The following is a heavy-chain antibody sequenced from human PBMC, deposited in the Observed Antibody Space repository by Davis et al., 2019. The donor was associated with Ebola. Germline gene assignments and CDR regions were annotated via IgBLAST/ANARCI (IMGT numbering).Heavy chain of an antibody. CDR3: ARSPTTVTTGWFDP. D-gene: IGHD4-23*01. Sequence: SETLSLTCTVSGGSVSSGSYYWSWIRQPPGKGLEWIGYIYYTGSTNYNPSLKSRVTISVDTSKNQFSLKLSSVTAADTAVYYCARSPTTVTTGWFDPWGQGTLVTVSS. J-gene: IGHJ5*02. CDR1: GGSVSSGSYY. V-gene: IGHV4-61*01. CDR2: IYYTGST.